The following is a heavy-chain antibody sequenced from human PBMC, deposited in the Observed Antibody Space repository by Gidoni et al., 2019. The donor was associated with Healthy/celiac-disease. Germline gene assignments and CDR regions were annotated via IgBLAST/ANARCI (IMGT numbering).Heavy chain of an antibody. V-gene: IGHV3-23*01. CDR2: MSGSGGST. CDR3: AKDLEMATIFFDY. CDR1: GFTFSSYA. J-gene: IGHJ4*02. Sequence: EVQLLESGGGLVQPGGSLRRSCAASGFTFSSYAMSWVRQAPGKGLEWVSAMSGSGGSTDYADSVKGRFTISRDNSKNTLYLQMNSLRAEDTAVYYCAKDLEMATIFFDYWGQGTLVTVSS. D-gene: IGHD5-12*01.